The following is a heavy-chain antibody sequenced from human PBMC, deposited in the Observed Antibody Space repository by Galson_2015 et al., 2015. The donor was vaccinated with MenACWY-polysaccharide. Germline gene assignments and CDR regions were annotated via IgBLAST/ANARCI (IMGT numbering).Heavy chain of an antibody. D-gene: IGHD6-19*01. CDR3: ARGKAVTSTNDYFDY. V-gene: IGHV1-46*04. CDR2: INPSGGST. Sequence: SVKVSCKASGFSFTSNYIHWVRQAPGQGLEWMRIINPSGGSTTYAQKLQGRVTMNRDTSTRTVYVELSSLSFEDTAVYYCARGKAVTSTNDYFDYWGQGTLVTVSS. J-gene: IGHJ4*02. CDR1: GFSFTSNY.